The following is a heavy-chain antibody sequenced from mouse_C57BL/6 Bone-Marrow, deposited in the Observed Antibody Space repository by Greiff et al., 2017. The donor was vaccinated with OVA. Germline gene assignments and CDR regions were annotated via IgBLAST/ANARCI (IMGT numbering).Heavy chain of an antibody. D-gene: IGHD2-5*01. CDR2: ISSGGSYT. CDR3: ARHEAYYSNPWFAY. V-gene: IGHV5-6*01. J-gene: IGHJ3*01. Sequence: EVQRVESGGDLVKPGGSLKLSCAASGFTFSSYGMSWVRQTPDKRLEWVATISSGGSYTYYPDSVKGRFTISRDNAKNTLYLQMSSLKSEDTAMYYCARHEAYYSNPWFAYWGQGTLVTVSA. CDR1: GFTFSSYG.